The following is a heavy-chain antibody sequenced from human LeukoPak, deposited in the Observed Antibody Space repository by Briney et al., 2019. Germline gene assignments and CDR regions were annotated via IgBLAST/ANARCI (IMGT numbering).Heavy chain of an antibody. CDR3: ARRDWATFYY. V-gene: IGHV3-7*01. J-gene: IGHJ4*02. CDR2: IDQDGGGK. CDR1: GFTFSDYW. D-gene: IGHD3/OR15-3a*01. Sequence: GGSLRLSCAASGFTFSDYWMNWVRQVPGKGLEWVANIDQDGGGKYYLDSVKGRFTISRDNAKSSLYLQIDSLRAKDTAVYYCARRDWATFYYWGQGSLLTVSP.